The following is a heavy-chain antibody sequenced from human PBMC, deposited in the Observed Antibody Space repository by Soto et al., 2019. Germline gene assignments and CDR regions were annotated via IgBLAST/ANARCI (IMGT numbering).Heavy chain of an antibody. Sequence: APVKASSKAPGYTFTSYAMHWVRHAPGQRLEWMGWINAGNGNTKYSQKFQGRVTITRDTSASTAYMELSSLRSEDTAVYYCARGSGPMIEWHWGQGTLVTVSS. CDR3: ARGSGPMIEWH. D-gene: IGHD3-22*01. CDR2: INAGNGNT. J-gene: IGHJ4*02. CDR1: GYTFTSYA. V-gene: IGHV1-3*01.